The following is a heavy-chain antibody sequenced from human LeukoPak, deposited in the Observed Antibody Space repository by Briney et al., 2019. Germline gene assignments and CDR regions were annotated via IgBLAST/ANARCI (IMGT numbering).Heavy chain of an antibody. V-gene: IGHV3-23*01. D-gene: IGHD5-18*01. CDR2: ISGSGGST. J-gene: IGHJ5*02. CDR3: AKDRYGYSEKNWFDP. CDR1: GFTFSSYA. Sequence: GGSLRLSCAASGFTFSSYAMSWVRQAPGKGLEWVSVISGSGGSTSYAGSVKGRFTISRDNSKNTLYLQMNSLRAEDTAVYYCAKDRYGYSEKNWFDPWGQGTLVTVSS.